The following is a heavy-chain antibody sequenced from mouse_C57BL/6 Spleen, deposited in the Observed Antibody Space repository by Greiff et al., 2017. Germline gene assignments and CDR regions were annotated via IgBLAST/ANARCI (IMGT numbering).Heavy chain of an antibody. D-gene: IGHD1-1*01. CDR1: GFSFNTYA. CDR2: IRSKSNNYAT. CDR3: VRQGDYYGSEMDY. Sequence: DVKLVESGGGLVQPKGSLKLSCAASGFSFNTYAMNWVRQAPGKGLEWVARIRSKSNNYATYYADSVKDRFTISRDDSESMLYLQMNNLKTEDTAMYYCVRQGDYYGSEMDYWGQGTSVTVSS. V-gene: IGHV10-1*01. J-gene: IGHJ4*01.